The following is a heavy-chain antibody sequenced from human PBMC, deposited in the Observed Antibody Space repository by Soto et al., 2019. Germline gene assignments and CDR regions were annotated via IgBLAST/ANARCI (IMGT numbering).Heavy chain of an antibody. CDR1: GDTLNFYT. CDR3: ATNYGSGSTHFDN. CDR2: VIPMVAMS. V-gene: IGHV1-69*02. D-gene: IGHD3-10*01. J-gene: IGHJ4*02. Sequence: QVQLVQSGAEVKKPGSSVRVSCTASGDTLNFYTISWVRQAPGQGLEWMGRVIPMVAMSSYAQKFQGRVTISADKSTSTVYMDLRSLRSEDTAVDYCATNYGSGSTHFDNWGQGTLVTVSS.